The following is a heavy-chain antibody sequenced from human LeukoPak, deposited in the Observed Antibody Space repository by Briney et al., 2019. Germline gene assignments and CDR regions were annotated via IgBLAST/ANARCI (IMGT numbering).Heavy chain of an antibody. CDR1: GNSFTGYY. CDR3: ANQEGIGAPGAWFGN. CDR2: MSPDSDGT. D-gene: IGHD1-26*01. V-gene: IGHV1-2*02. Sequence: ASVKVSRKASGNSFTGYYVHWVRQAPGQGLEWMGWMSPDSDGTNFAQNFQGRVSTTRDTSIRTVYLELRSLRADDTAVYYCANQEGIGAPGAWFGNWGQGTLVTVSS. J-gene: IGHJ4*02.